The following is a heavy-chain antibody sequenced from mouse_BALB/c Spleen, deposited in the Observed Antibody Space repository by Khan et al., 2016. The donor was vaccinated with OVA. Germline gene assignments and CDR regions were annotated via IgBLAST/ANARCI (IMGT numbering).Heavy chain of an antibody. D-gene: IGHD2-2*01. CDR3: TRHGYVAWFTY. CDR1: GYSFTSYY. CDR2: IDPFSGDT. J-gene: IGHJ3*01. Sequence: VQLKQSGPELMKPGASVKISCKASGYSFTSYYIHWVMESHGKSLEWIGNIDPFSGDTTYNQKFKGKATLTVDKSSSTAYILLSNLTSEDSAVYYCTRHGYVAWFTYWGQGTLVTVSA. V-gene: IGHV1S135*01.